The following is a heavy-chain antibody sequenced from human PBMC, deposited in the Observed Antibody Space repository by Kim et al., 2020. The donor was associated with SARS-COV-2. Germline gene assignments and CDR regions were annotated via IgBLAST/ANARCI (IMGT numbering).Heavy chain of an antibody. CDR1: GDSVSSNSAS. Sequence: SQTLSLTCAISGDSVSSNSASWTWIRQSPSRGLEWLGRTYYRSKWSYDYAVSVKGRITISPDTSKNQFSLQLNSVTPEDMAVYYCVRASRGSSDFNYWGQGTLVTVSS. CDR2: TYYRSKWSY. J-gene: IGHJ4*02. CDR3: VRASRGSSDFNY. D-gene: IGHD6-6*01. V-gene: IGHV6-1*01.